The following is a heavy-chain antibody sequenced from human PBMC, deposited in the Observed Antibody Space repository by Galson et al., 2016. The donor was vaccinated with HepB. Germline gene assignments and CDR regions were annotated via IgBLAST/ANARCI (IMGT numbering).Heavy chain of an antibody. CDR1: GGSLSGYY. D-gene: IGHD6-19*01. CDR2: INHSGST. J-gene: IGHJ4*02. Sequence: SETLSLTCGVYGGSLSGYYWDWIRQSPGKGLEWIGEINHSGSTNYNPSLTSRVTISVDTSKRQLSLNLKSLTAADTAVYYCARRTLWLEADYWGQGTLVTVSS. V-gene: IGHV4-34*01. CDR3: ARRTLWLEADY.